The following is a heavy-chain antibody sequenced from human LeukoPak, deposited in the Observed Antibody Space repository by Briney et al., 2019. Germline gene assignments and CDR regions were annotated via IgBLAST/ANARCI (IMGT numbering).Heavy chain of an antibody. CDR3: ARRRYYDGSGYLE. D-gene: IGHD3-22*01. CDR1: GDSISRSDSY. CDR2: IYYSGRT. J-gene: IGHJ1*01. V-gene: IGHV4-39*01. Sequence: SGILSLTCSVSGDSISRSDSYWDWIRQPPGKGLEWIGTIYYSGRTYYSPSLKSRVTMSVDTSNNQFSLNLRSVTATDTAVYYCARRRYYDGSGYLEWGQGTLLSVSS.